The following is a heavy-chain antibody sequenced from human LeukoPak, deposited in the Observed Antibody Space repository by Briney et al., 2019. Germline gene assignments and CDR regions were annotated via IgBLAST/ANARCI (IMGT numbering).Heavy chain of an antibody. CDR2: ISYVGSNK. Sequence: GGSLRLSCAASGFTFSSYAMHWVRQAPGKGLEWVAVISYVGSNKYYADSVKGRFTISRDNSKNTLYLQMNSLRAEDTAVYYCARDHVGNYYFDYWGQGTLVTVSS. CDR3: ARDHVGNYYFDY. CDR1: GFTFSSYA. J-gene: IGHJ4*02. D-gene: IGHD4-23*01. V-gene: IGHV3-30-3*01.